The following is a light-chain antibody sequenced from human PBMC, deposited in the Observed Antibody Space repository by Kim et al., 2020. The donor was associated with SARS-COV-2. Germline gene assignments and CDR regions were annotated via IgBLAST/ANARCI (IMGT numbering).Light chain of an antibody. CDR1: QRISHW. V-gene: IGKV1-5*03. CDR3: QQYNSFPWT. Sequence: DIQMTQSASTLSASVGDRVPITCRASQRISHWLAWYQQRPGKAPKRLIYKASNLESGVPSRFSGSGSGTEFTLTISGLQPDDFATYYCQQYNSFPWTFGQGTQVDIK. J-gene: IGKJ1*01. CDR2: KAS.